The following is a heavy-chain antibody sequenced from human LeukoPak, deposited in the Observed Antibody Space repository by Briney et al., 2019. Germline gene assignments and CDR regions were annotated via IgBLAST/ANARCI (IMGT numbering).Heavy chain of an antibody. CDR1: GGSINSYY. CDR3: ARQTEDSHYYYGMDV. Sequence: PSETLSLTCTVSGGSINSYYWSWIRQPPGKGLEWIGYICYSGSTDYNPSLKSRLTISIDTSKEQFSLKLSSVTAADTAVYYCARQTEDSHYYYGMDVWGQGTTVTVSS. J-gene: IGHJ6*02. CDR2: ICYSGST. V-gene: IGHV4-59*08. D-gene: IGHD4-4*01.